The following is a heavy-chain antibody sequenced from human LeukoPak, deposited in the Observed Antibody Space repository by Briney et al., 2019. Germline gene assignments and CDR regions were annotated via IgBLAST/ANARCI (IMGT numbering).Heavy chain of an antibody. J-gene: IGHJ4*02. D-gene: IGHD6-13*01. CDR2: IRYDGSNK. CDR3: AKDGATTLAAAGNYFDY. V-gene: IGHV3-30*02. Sequence: GGSLRLSCAASGFTFSSYGMHWVRQAPGKGLEWVAFIRYDGSNKYYADSVKGRFTISRDNSKNTLYLQMNSLRAEDTAVYYCAKDGATTLAAAGNYFDYWGQGTLVTVSS. CDR1: GFTFSSYG.